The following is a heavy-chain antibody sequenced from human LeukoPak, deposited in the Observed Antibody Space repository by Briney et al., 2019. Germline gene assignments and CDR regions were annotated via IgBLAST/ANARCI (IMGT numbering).Heavy chain of an antibody. V-gene: IGHV1-2*02. Sequence: SVKVSCKASGHTFTGYYMHWVRQAPGQGLEWMGWINPNSGGTKYAQKFQGRVTMTRDTSISTAYMELSRLTSDDTAVYYCARSPISYYYYYMDVWGKGTTVTISS. CDR2: INPNSGGT. CDR1: GHTFTGYY. D-gene: IGHD3-3*02. J-gene: IGHJ6*03. CDR3: ARSPISYYYYYMDV.